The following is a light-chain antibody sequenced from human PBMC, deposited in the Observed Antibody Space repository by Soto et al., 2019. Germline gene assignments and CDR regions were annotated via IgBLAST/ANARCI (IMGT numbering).Light chain of an antibody. CDR2: DVS. J-gene: IGLJ2*01. Sequence: QSALTQPASVSGSPGQSITFSCTGTSSDVGGYKYVSWYQQHPGKAPKLMIYDVSNRPSGVSNRFSGSKSGNTASLTISGLQAEDEADYYCSSYTSSSTLDFGGGTKLTVL. CDR3: SSYTSSSTLD. V-gene: IGLV2-14*01. CDR1: SSDVGGYKY.